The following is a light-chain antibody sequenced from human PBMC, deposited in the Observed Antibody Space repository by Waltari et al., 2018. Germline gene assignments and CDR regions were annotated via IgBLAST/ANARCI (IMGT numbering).Light chain of an antibody. Sequence: QTVVTQEASFSVSPGGEVTLTCGLTSGSVSTSSYRGWYQQTPGQPPRALIYNTNTRSPGVPDRFSGSILGNKAALTITGAQTDDECDYYCVLYMGSGIWMFGGGTKLTVL. CDR1: SGSVSTSSY. CDR2: NTN. V-gene: IGLV8-61*01. J-gene: IGLJ3*02. CDR3: VLYMGSGIWM.